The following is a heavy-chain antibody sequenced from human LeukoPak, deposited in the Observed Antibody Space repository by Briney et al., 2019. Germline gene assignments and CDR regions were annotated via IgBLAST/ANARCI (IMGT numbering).Heavy chain of an antibody. Sequence: SETLSLTCAVYGGSFSGYCWSWIRQPPGKGLEWIGEINHSGSTNYNPSLKSRVTISVDTSKNQFSLKLSSVTAADTAVYYCARGLIAVAGTSAFDIWGQGTMVTVSS. CDR3: ARGLIAVAGTSAFDI. CDR1: GGSFSGYC. V-gene: IGHV4-34*01. J-gene: IGHJ3*02. D-gene: IGHD6-19*01. CDR2: INHSGST.